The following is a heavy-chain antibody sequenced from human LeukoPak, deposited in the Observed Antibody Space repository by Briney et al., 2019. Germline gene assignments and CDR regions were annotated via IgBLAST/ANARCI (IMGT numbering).Heavy chain of an antibody. CDR3: ARGFTYGHGAMFDH. D-gene: IGHD5-18*01. CDR2: VRTIGTT. V-gene: IGHV4-61*02. J-gene: IGHJ4*02. Sequence: SETLSLTCTVSGGSISGDSYYWTWVRQTAAKGLEWIGRVRTIGTTDFNPSLRGRVSISLDTSNTQFSLKLTSVTAADTAVYYWARGFTYGHGAMFDHWGQGTLVTVS. CDR1: GGSISGDSYY.